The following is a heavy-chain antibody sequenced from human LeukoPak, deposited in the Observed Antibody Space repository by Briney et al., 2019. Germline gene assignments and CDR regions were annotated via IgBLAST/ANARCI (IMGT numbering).Heavy chain of an antibody. Sequence: ASVKVSCKASGYTFTSYYMHWVRQAPGQGLEWMGIINPSSGSTSYAQKFQGRVTMTRDTPTSTVYMELSSLRSEDTAVYYCARAAESNAFDIWGQGTMVTVSS. J-gene: IGHJ3*02. CDR2: INPSSGST. V-gene: IGHV1-46*01. CDR3: ARAAESNAFDI. CDR1: GYTFTSYY.